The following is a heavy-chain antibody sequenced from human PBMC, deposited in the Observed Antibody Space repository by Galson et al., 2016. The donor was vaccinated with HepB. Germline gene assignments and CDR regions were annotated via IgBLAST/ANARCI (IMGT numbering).Heavy chain of an antibody. D-gene: IGHD2-15*01. Sequence: SLRLSCAASGFILNTYSIHWVRLAPGTGLEWVAVISFDGTDNFYGKSGKGRFAISRDNSNNTVYLQMNSLRPDDTAFYFCARGRVVVSTAMRYYYYYGMDVWGQGTTVTVSS. J-gene: IGHJ6*02. CDR3: ARGRVVVSTAMRYYYYYGMDV. CDR1: GFILNTYS. CDR2: ISFDGTDN. V-gene: IGHV3-30*03.